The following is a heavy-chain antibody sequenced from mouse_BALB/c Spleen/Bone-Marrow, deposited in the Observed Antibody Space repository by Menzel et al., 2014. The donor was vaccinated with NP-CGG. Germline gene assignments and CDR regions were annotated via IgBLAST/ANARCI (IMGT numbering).Heavy chain of an antibody. CDR3: ARKDGGYYVMDY. D-gene: IGHD2-3*01. V-gene: IGHV2-6-4*01. CDR1: GFSLSRYN. Sequence: VQLVESGPGLVAPSQNLSITCTVSGFSLSRYNIHWIRPPPGKGLEWLGMIWGGGGTDHNSALKSRLRISKDNSKSQIFLKINSLQIDDTAMYYCARKDGGYYVMDYWGQGTSVTVSS. J-gene: IGHJ4*01. CDR2: IWGGGGT.